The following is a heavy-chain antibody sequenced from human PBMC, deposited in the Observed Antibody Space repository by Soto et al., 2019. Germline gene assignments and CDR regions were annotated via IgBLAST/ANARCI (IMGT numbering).Heavy chain of an antibody. J-gene: IGHJ4*02. V-gene: IGHV3-48*01. CDR2: ISSSSSTI. D-gene: IGHD3-10*01. CDR1: GFTFSSYS. CDR3: ARLRTLWFGELRG. Sequence: GGSLRLSCAASGFTFSSYSMNWVRQAPGKGLEWVSYISSSSSTIYYADSVKGRFTISRDNAKNSLYLQMNSLRAEDTAVYYCARLRTLWFGELRGWGQGTLVTVSS.